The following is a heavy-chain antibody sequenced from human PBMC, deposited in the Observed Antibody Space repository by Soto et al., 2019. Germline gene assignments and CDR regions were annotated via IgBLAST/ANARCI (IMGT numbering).Heavy chain of an antibody. J-gene: IGHJ4*02. V-gene: IGHV5-51*01. Sequence: GESLKISCKGSGYTFTGYWIGWVRQMPGKGLEWMGIVYPGDSDIRYSPSFRGQVTISIDKSVSTAYLQWNSLKASDTAMYYCARALTGTIHPHYFDYWSQGTLVTVSS. CDR3: ARALTGTIHPHYFDY. D-gene: IGHD1-7*01. CDR2: VYPGDSDI. CDR1: GYTFTGYW.